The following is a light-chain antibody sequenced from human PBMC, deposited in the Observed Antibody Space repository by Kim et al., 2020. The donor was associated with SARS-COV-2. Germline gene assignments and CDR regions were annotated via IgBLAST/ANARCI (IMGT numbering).Light chain of an antibody. V-gene: IGKV4-1*01. CDR3: QQYYSTPPS. CDR1: QTVLYNSNNKNY. CDR2: WAS. Sequence: RATLNCKSSQTVLYNSNNKNYLAWYQQKPGRAPKLLIYWASIRESGVSDRFSGSGSETDFTLPISSLQAEDVAVYYCQQYYSTPPSFGQGTKLEI. J-gene: IGKJ2*03.